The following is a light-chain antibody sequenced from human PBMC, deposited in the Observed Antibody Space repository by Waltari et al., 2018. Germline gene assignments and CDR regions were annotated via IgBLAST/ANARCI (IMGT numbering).Light chain of an antibody. J-gene: IGLJ3*02. CDR2: QDN. CDR3: QAWDSSTGV. Sequence: SYELTQPPSVSVSPGQTATITCSGDKLGDKYVCWYQKKPGQSPVVVIYQDNNRPSGIPERFSGSNAGNTATLTISGTQALDEADYYCQAWDSSTGVFGGGTKLTVL. CDR1: KLGDKY. V-gene: IGLV3-1*01.